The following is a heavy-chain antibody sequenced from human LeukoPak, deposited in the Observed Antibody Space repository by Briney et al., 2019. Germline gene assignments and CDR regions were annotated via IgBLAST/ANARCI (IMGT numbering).Heavy chain of an antibody. J-gene: IGHJ4*02. Sequence: GASLRLSCEASGFTFSSYALSWVRQAPGKGLEWVSAISASGGSTYDADSVKGRFTISRDNSKNTLYLQMSSLRDEDTAVYYCAKAPAALIKGSFDYWGQGTLVTVSS. CDR3: AKAPAALIKGSFDY. CDR2: ISASGGST. D-gene: IGHD2-2*01. CDR1: GFTFSSYA. V-gene: IGHV3-23*01.